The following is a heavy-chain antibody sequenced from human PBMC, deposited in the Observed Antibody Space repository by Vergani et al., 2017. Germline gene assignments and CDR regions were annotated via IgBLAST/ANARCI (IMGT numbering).Heavy chain of an antibody. CDR1: GFTFSSYS. CDR3: AREGTWIQLWVDD. D-gene: IGHD5-18*01. V-gene: IGHV3-21*04. CDR2: ISSSSSYI. J-gene: IGHJ4*02. Sequence: EVQLVESGGGLVKPGGSLRLSCAASGFTFSSYSMNWVRQAPGKGLEWVSSISSSSSYIYYADSVKGRFTISRDNAKNSLYLQMNSLRAEDTAVYYCAREGTWIQLWVDDWGQGTLVTVSS.